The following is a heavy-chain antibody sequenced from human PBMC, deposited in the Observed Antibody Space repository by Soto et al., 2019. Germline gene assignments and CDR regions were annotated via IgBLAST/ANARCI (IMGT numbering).Heavy chain of an antibody. Sequence: GGSLRLSCIASGFNFDDSAMNWVRQVPGKGLEWVSGITWSSGHILYADSVKGRFTISRDNAKKSLYLELNSLRPEDTALYYCAKGRSSMIVVVMDYWGQGTPVTGSS. V-gene: IGHV3-9*01. D-gene: IGHD3-22*01. CDR1: GFNFDDSA. CDR2: ITWSSGHI. CDR3: AKGRSSMIVVVMDY. J-gene: IGHJ4*02.